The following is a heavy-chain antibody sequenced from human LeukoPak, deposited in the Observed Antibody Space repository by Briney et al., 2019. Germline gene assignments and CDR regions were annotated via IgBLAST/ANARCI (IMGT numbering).Heavy chain of an antibody. D-gene: IGHD3-9*01. Sequence: GASVKVSCKASGGTFSSYAISWVRQAPGQGLEWMGWLKPHSGDTHYPRKFQGRVTMTRDTSISTAYMELSRLTSDDTAIYYCARDRETEDWAYYFNYWGQGTQITVSS. V-gene: IGHV1-2*02. CDR2: LKPHSGDT. CDR1: GGTFSSYA. J-gene: IGHJ4*02. CDR3: ARDRETEDWAYYFNY.